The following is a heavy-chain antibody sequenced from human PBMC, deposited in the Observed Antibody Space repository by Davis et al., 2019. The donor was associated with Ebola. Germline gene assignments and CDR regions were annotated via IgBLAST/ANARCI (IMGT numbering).Heavy chain of an antibody. J-gene: IGHJ4*02. V-gene: IGHV3-9*01. CDR3: ATHRYSGYDWALEY. D-gene: IGHD5-12*01. CDR1: GFTFSSYE. CDR2: ISWNSGSV. Sequence: SLKISCAASGFTFSSYEMNWVRQAPGKGLEWVSGISWNSGSVGYADSVKGRFTISRDNAKNSLYLQMNSLRAEDTALYHCATHRYSGYDWALEYWGQGTLVTVSS.